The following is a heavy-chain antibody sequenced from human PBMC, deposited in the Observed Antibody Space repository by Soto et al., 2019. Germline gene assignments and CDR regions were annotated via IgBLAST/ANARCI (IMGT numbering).Heavy chain of an antibody. CDR1: GFTFSSYG. CDR3: AKDEIPACSSTSCYAGDYYYGMDV. V-gene: IGHV3-30*18. Sequence: GGSLRLSCAASGFTFSSYGMHWVRQAPGKGLEWVAVISYDGSNKYYADSVKGRFTISRDNSKNTLYLQMNSLRAEDMAVYYCAKDEIPACSSTSCYAGDYYYGMDVWGQGTTVTVSS. D-gene: IGHD2-2*01. J-gene: IGHJ6*02. CDR2: ISYDGSNK.